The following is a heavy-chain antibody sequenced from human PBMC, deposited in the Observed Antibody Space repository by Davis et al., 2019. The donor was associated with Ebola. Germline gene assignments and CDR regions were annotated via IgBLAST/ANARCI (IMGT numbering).Heavy chain of an antibody. CDR1: GFTFGDYA. J-gene: IGHJ4*02. V-gene: IGHV3-21*01. CDR2: ISSSSSYI. Sequence: GESLKISCTASGFTFGDYAMSWVRQAPGKGLEWVSSISSSSSYIYYADSVKGRFTISRDNAKNSLYLQMNSLRAEDTAVYYCARARGPSYFDYWGQGTLVTVSS. CDR3: ARARGPSYFDY.